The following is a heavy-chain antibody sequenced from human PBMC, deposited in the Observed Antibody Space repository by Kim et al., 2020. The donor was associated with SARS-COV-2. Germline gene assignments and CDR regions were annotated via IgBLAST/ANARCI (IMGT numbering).Heavy chain of an antibody. D-gene: IGHD3-22*01. J-gene: IGHJ4*02. CDR3: ASASPITMKIDY. Sequence: SETLSLTCTVSGGSISSYYWSWIRQPPGKGLEWIWYIYYSGSTNYNPSLKSRVTISVDTSKNQFSLKLSSVTASDTAVYYCASASPITMKIDYWGQGTLVTVSS. V-gene: IGHV4-59*01. CDR2: IYYSGST. CDR1: GGSISSYY.